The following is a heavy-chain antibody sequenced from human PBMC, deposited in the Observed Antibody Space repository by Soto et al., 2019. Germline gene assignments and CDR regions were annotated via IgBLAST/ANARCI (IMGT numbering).Heavy chain of an antibody. J-gene: IGHJ4*02. V-gene: IGHV3-23*01. Sequence: GGSLRLSCAASGFTFSSYAMTWVRQAPGKRLEWVSAIRGSGDSTYYADSVKGRFTISRDNSKNTLYLQMNSLSPEDTALYYCARAFVVVLFAPPGFDYGGKGPLVT. CDR3: ARAFVVVLFAPPGFDY. D-gene: IGHD3-3*01. CDR1: GFTFSSYA. CDR2: IRGSGDST.